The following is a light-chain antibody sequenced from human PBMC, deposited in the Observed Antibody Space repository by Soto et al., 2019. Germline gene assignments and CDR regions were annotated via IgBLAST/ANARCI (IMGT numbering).Light chain of an antibody. Sequence: EIVLTQSPATLSLSPGERATLSCRASESIRTFLAWYQQKPGQAPRLLIYGASNRATGIPAMFSGSGSGADFSLTISSLEPEDFAVYYCQQRSNWPPYTFGQGTKLEIK. V-gene: IGKV3-11*01. CDR2: GAS. CDR3: QQRSNWPPYT. CDR1: ESIRTF. J-gene: IGKJ2*01.